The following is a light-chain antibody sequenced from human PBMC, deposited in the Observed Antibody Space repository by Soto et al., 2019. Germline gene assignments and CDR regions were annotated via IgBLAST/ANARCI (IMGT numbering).Light chain of an antibody. CDR2: AAS. J-gene: IGKJ3*01. CDR1: QGIAFY. V-gene: IGKV1-27*01. CDR3: QKYDTAPFT. Sequence: DVQMTQSPSSLSASVGDTVTITCRASQGIAFYLAWFQQRPGRAPNLLISAASNLQSGVPSRFSGSGSGTDFSLTICSLQPEDVATYYCQKYDTAPFTFGPG.